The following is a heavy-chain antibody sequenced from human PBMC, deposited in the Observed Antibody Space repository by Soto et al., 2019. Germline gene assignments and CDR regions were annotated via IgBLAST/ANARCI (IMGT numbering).Heavy chain of an antibody. Sequence: ASVKVSCKASGYTFTGYGISWVRQAPGQGLEWMGWISAYNGNTNYAQKLQGRVTMTTDTSTSTAYMELRSLRSDDTAVYYCARQGSITIFGVVSYYYYYYMDVWGKGTTVTVSS. V-gene: IGHV1-18*01. D-gene: IGHD3-3*01. CDR1: GYTFTGYG. J-gene: IGHJ6*03. CDR2: ISAYNGNT. CDR3: ARQGSITIFGVVSYYYYYYMDV.